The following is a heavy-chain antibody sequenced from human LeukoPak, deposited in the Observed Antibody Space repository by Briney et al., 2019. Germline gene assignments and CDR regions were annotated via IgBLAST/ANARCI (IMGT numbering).Heavy chain of an antibody. D-gene: IGHD3-10*01. CDR2: IYYSGST. V-gene: IGHV4-59*01. CDR1: GGSISSYY. Sequence: PSETLSLTCTVSGGSISSYYWSWIRQPPGKGLEWIGYIYYSGSTNYNPSPKSRVTISVDTSKNQFSLKLSSVTAADTAVYYCARVHGSGSQLGAYYFDYWGQGTLVTVSS. CDR3: ARVHGSGSQLGAYYFDY. J-gene: IGHJ4*02.